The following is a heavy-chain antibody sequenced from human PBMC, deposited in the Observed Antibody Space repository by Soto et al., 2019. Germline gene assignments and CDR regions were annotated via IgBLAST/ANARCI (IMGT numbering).Heavy chain of an antibody. Sequence: ASVKGSCKASGYTFTSYYMHWVRQAPGQGLEWMGIINPSGGSTSYAQKFQGRVTMTRDTSTSTVYMELSSLRSEDTAVYYCARDRDIVLMDTYYYYGMDVWGQGTTVTVSS. V-gene: IGHV1-46*01. CDR2: INPSGGST. CDR1: GYTFTSYY. D-gene: IGHD2-8*01. CDR3: ARDRDIVLMDTYYYYGMDV. J-gene: IGHJ6*02.